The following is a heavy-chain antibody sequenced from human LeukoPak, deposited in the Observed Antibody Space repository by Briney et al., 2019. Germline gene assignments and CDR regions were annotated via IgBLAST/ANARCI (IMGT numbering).Heavy chain of an antibody. Sequence: SETLSLTCTVSGGSVSSESFYRGWIRQPPGKGLEWIGYISNTGSTNYNPSLKSRVAISVDTSKNQFSLKLISVTAADTAVYYCARVVTFGKLLPDYWGQGTLVTVSS. V-gene: IGHV4-61*01. CDR1: GGSVSSESFY. J-gene: IGHJ4*02. CDR3: ARVVTFGKLLPDY. CDR2: ISNTGST. D-gene: IGHD3-10*01.